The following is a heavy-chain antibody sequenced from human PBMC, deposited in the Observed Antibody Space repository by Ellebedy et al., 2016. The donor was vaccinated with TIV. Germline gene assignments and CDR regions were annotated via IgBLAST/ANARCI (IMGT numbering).Heavy chain of an antibody. V-gene: IGHV1-18*01. CDR1: GYTFTRYG. D-gene: IGHD3-10*01. J-gene: IGHJ2*01. CDR3: ARSRLGGGHWYFDF. CDR2: IAVYNGHT. Sequence: ASVKVSCXVSGYTFTRYGMSWVRQAPGQGLEWMGWIAVYNGHTKYAQKFQDRVVMTTETATSTVYMELRSLRSDVTAVYYCARSRLGGGHWYFDFWGRGTLVTVSS.